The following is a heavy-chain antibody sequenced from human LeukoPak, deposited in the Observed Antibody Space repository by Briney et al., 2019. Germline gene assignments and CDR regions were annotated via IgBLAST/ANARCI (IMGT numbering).Heavy chain of an antibody. CDR3: ARHPFYDILTGYYISGAFDI. CDR1: GGSISSYY. CDR2: IYTSGST. Sequence: PSETLSPTCTVSGGSISSYYWSWIRQPPGKGLEWIGYIYTSGSTNYNPSLKCRVTISVDTSKNQFSLKLSSVTAADTAVYYCARHPFYDILTGYYISGAFDIWGQGTMVTVSS. D-gene: IGHD3-9*01. V-gene: IGHV4-4*09. J-gene: IGHJ3*02.